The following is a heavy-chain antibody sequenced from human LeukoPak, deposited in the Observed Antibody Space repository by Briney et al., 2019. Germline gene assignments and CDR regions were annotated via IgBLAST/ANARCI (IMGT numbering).Heavy chain of an antibody. CDR2: IYYSGST. CDR3: ARCKKNYYDSSGYHGDWLDP. J-gene: IGHJ5*02. V-gene: IGHV4-39*01. CDR1: GGSISSSSYY. D-gene: IGHD3-22*01. Sequence: PSETLSLTCTVSGGSISSSSYYWGWIRQPPGKGLEWIGSIYYSGSTYYNPSLKSRVTISVDTSKNQFSLKLSSVTAADTAVYYCARCKKNYYDSSGYHGDWLDPWGQGTLVTVSS.